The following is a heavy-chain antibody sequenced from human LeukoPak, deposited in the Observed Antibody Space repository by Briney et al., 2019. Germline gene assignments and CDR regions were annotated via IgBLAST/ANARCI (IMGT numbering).Heavy chain of an antibody. Sequence: PSETLSLTCTVSGGSISSYYWSWIRQPPGEGLEWIGYIYYSGSTNYNPSLKSRVTISVDTSKNQFSLKLSSVTAADTAVYYCARLSYRVSHFDYWGQGTLVTVSS. CDR2: IYYSGST. J-gene: IGHJ4*02. D-gene: IGHD5/OR15-5a*01. CDR3: ARLSYRVSHFDY. CDR1: GGSISSYY. V-gene: IGHV4-59*01.